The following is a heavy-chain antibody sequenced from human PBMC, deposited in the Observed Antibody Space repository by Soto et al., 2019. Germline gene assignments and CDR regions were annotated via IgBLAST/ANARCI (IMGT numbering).Heavy chain of an antibody. D-gene: IGHD2-8*01. J-gene: IGHJ5*02. CDR2: IYPGDSDT. V-gene: IGHV5-51*01. Sequence: GESLKISFTGSGYAFTSYWMALVRQIPGKGLEWMGIIYPGDSDTTYSPSFQRQVTISADKSITTAYLQWSSLKASDTAMYYCARGYCTNSICDPWFDPWGQGTLVTVSS. CDR1: GYAFTSYW. CDR3: ARGYCTNSICDPWFDP.